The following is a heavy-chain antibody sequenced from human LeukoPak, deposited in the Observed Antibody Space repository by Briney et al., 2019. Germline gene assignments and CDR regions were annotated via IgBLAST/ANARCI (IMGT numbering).Heavy chain of an antibody. CDR3: ARLSHRPSGQQLARFGYYYYMDV. J-gene: IGHJ6*03. D-gene: IGHD6-13*01. CDR2: INHSGST. CDR1: GFTFSSYW. V-gene: IGHV4-34*01. Sequence: PGGSLRLSCAASGFTFSSYWMSWVRQAPGKGLEWIGEINHSGSTNYNPSLKSRVTISVDTSKNQFSLKLSSVTAADTAVYYCARLSHRPSGQQLARFGYYYYMDVWGKGTTVTVSS.